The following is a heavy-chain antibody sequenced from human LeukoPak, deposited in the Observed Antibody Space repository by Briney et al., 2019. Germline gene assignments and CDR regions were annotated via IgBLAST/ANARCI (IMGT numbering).Heavy chain of an antibody. CDR3: ARVKEDSSGYYPLDY. Sequence: ASVKVSCKASGYTFTSYYMRWVRQAPRQGLEWMGIINPSGGSTSYAQKFQGRVTMTRDTSTSTVYMELSSLRSEDTAVYYCARVKEDSSGYYPLDYWGQGTLVTVSS. CDR1: GYTFTSYY. CDR2: INPSGGST. J-gene: IGHJ4*02. D-gene: IGHD3-22*01. V-gene: IGHV1-46*01.